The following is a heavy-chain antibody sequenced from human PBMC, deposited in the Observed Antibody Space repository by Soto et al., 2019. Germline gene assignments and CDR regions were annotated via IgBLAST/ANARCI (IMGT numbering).Heavy chain of an antibody. Sequence: SETLSLTCAVSGGSISSGGYSWSWIRQPPGKGLEWIGYIYHSGSTYYNPSLKSRVTISVDRSKNQFSLKLSSVTAADTAVYYCARDQGSGYNFDFDYWGQGTLVTVSS. V-gene: IGHV4-30-2*01. J-gene: IGHJ4*02. D-gene: IGHD5-12*01. CDR1: GGSISSGGYS. CDR2: IYHSGST. CDR3: ARDQGSGYNFDFDY.